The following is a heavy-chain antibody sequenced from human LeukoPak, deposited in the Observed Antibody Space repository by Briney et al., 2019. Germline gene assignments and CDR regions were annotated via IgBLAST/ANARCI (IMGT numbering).Heavy chain of an antibody. D-gene: IGHD6-13*01. Sequence: PSETLSLTCTVSGGSISSYYWSWIRQPPGKGLEWIGYIYYSGSTNYNPSLKSRVTISVDTSKNQFSLKLSSVTAADTAVYYCATSAAGTEFDYWGQGTLVTVSS. J-gene: IGHJ4*02. CDR1: GGSISSYY. CDR2: IYYSGST. CDR3: ATSAAGTEFDY. V-gene: IGHV4-59*01.